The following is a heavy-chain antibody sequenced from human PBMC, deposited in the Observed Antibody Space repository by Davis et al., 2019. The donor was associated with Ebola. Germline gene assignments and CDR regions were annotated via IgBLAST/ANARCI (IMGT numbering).Heavy chain of an antibody. CDR1: GFTFDDYA. J-gene: IGHJ6*04. CDR2: ISWNSGSI. CDR3: AKDIAAIADYYYGMDV. V-gene: IGHV3-9*01. D-gene: IGHD6-25*01. Sequence: SLKISCAASGFTFDDYAMHWVRQAPGKGLEWVSGISWNSGSIGYADSVKGRFTISRDNAKNSLYLQMNSLRAEDTALYYCAKDIAAIADYYYGMDVWGKGTTVTVSS.